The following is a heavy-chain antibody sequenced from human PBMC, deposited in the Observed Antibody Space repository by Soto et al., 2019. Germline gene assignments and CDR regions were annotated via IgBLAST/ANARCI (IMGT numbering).Heavy chain of an antibody. CDR1: SDSVYISVYY. J-gene: IGHJ4*02. V-gene: IGHV4-61*08. Sequence: ACSDSVYISVYYVTLKQQPPGKRLEWIGYIYYSGRTNYNPSLKSRVTISVDTSKNQFSLKLSSVTAADTAVYYCARHRSGYRRYCLDYWAQGTLVTVSS. CDR2: IYYSGRT. D-gene: IGHD3-22*01. CDR3: ARHRSGYRRYCLDY.